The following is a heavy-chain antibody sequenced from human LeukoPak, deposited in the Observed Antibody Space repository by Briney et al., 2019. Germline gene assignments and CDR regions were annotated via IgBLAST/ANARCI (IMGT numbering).Heavy chain of an antibody. CDR3: ARRAPGKLAADY. V-gene: IGHV1-18*01. J-gene: IGHJ4*02. D-gene: IGHD1-1*01. CDR1: GYTFTNYG. CDR2: SGPYNGHT. Sequence: WASVKGSCKASGYTFTNYGISWVRQAPGQGLEWMGWSGPYNGHTNYAQKLQDRLTMTIDTSTSTAYMELRSLRSDDTAMYYCARRAPGKLAADYWGQGTLVTVSS.